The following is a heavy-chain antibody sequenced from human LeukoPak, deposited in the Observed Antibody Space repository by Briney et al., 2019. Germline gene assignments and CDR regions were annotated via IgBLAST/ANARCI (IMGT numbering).Heavy chain of an antibody. Sequence: ASVKVSCKASGYTFSSYDINWVRQATGQGLEWMXXXXANSGNTGYAQKFQGRVSMTSNTSISTAYMELSSLRSEDTAVYYCTRGLRREQQLLRAFDDWGQGTLVTVSS. CDR2: XXANSGNT. CDR1: GYTFSSYD. CDR3: TRGLRREQQLLRAFDD. V-gene: IGHV1-8*01. J-gene: IGHJ4*02. D-gene: IGHD6-13*01.